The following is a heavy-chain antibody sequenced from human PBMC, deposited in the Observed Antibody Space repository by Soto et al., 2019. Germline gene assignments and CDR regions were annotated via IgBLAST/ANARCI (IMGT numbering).Heavy chain of an antibody. V-gene: IGHV3-23*01. CDR2: ISGSGGST. Sequence: EVQLLESGGGLVQPGGSLRLSCAASGFTFSSYAMSWVRQAPGKGLEWVSAISGSGGSTYYADSVKGRFTISRDNSKNTLYLQMNSLRAEDTAVYYCAKGSSQAVACTSRYYYYGMDVWGQGTTVTVSS. CDR3: AKGSSQAVACTSRYYYYGMDV. CDR1: GFTFSSYA. D-gene: IGHD6-19*01. J-gene: IGHJ6*02.